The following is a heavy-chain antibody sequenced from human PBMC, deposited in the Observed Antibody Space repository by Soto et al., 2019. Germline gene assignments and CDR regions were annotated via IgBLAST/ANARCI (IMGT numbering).Heavy chain of an antibody. Sequence: QVQLVQSGAEVKKPGSSVKVSCKASGGTFSSYTISWVRQAPGQGLEWMGRIIPILGIANYAQKFQGRVTITADKSTSTAYMELSSLRSEDTAVYYCASRDGYNSYFDYCGQGTMVTVSS. V-gene: IGHV1-69*02. J-gene: IGHJ4*02. CDR2: IIPILGIA. D-gene: IGHD5-12*01. CDR1: GGTFSSYT. CDR3: ASRDGYNSYFDY.